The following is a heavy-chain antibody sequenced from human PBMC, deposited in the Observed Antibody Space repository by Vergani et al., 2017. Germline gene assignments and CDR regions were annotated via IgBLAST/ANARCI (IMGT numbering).Heavy chain of an antibody. J-gene: IGHJ4*02. CDR2: IYYSGST. V-gene: IGHV4-59*01. Sequence: QVQLQESGPGLVKPSETLSLTCTVSGGSISSYYWSWIRQPPGKGLGWIGYIYYSGSTNYNPSLKSRVTISVDTSKNQFSLKLSSVTAADTAVYYCARYSSSWPLDYWGQGTLVTVSS. D-gene: IGHD6-13*01. CDR3: ARYSSSWPLDY. CDR1: GGSISSYY.